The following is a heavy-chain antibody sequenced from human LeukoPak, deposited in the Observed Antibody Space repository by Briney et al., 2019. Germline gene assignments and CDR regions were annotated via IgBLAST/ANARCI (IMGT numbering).Heavy chain of an antibody. V-gene: IGHV4-61*01. CDR1: GGSVCNGTYY. CDR2: IFYSGST. D-gene: IGHD2-8*02. Sequence: SETLSLTCTVTGGSVCNGTYYCGWIRQPPGNQLELSGYIFYSGSTNYNPSLKSRVTISVDTSKNQFSLKLSSVTAADTAVYYCARWCSTRTYYFDYWGQGTLVTVSS. J-gene: IGHJ4*02. CDR3: ARWCSTRTYYFDY.